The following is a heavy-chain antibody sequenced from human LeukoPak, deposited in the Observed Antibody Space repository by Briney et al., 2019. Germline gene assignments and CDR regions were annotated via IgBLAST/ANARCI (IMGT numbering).Heavy chain of an antibody. V-gene: IGHV4-39*02. CDR1: GGSISSSDYY. Sequence: MTSETLSLTCTVSGGSISSSDYYWGWIRQPPGKGLQWIGSIYYSGTTFYNPSLRSRVTISVDTSKNQFSLKLSSVTAADTALYYCARDVAGAAVADDFDCWGQGTLVTVSS. CDR2: IYYSGTT. CDR3: ARDVAGAAVADDFDC. D-gene: IGHD6-19*01. J-gene: IGHJ4*02.